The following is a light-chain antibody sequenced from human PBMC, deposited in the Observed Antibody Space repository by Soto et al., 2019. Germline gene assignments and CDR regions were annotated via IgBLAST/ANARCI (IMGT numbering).Light chain of an antibody. J-gene: IGLJ1*01. V-gene: IGLV2-23*02. CDR1: SSDVGNYNL. CDR2: EVS. Sequence: QCVLTQPASVSGSPGQSITISCTGTSSDVGNYNLVSWYQHHPGKAPKLMIYEVSKRPSGVSNRFSGSKSGNTASLTISGLQAEDEADYYCCSYAGSSTPLIFGTGTKLTVL. CDR3: CSYAGSSTPLI.